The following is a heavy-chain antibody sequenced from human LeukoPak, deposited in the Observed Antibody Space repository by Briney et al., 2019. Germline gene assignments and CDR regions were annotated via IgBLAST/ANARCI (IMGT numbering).Heavy chain of an antibody. D-gene: IGHD2-2*01. V-gene: IGHV1-2*02. CDR3: ARGGRAHFVVVPAAMPIYFDY. J-gene: IGHJ4*02. Sequence: GASVKVSCKASGYTFTGYYMHWVRQAHGQGLEWMGWINPNSGGTNYAQKFQGRVTMTRDTSISTAYMELSRLRSDDTAVYYCARGGRAHFVVVPAAMPIYFDYWGQGTLVTVSS. CDR1: GYTFTGYY. CDR2: INPNSGGT.